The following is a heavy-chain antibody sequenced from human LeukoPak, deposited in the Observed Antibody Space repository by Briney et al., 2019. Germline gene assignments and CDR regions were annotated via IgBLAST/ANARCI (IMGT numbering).Heavy chain of an antibody. CDR1: GFTFSSYG. V-gene: IGHV3-30*18. D-gene: IGHD5-24*01. J-gene: IGHJ4*02. Sequence: GGSLRLSCAASGFTFSSYGMDWVRQAPGKGLEWVAVISYDGSNKYYADSVKGRFTISRDNSKNTLYLQMNSLRAEDRAVYYCAKDEDGCTDYWGQGTLVTVSS. CDR2: ISYDGSNK. CDR3: AKDEDGCTDY.